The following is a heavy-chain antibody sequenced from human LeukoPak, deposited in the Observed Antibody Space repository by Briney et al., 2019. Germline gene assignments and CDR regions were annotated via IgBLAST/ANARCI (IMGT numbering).Heavy chain of an antibody. J-gene: IGHJ4*02. CDR2: IIPIFGTA. Sequence: GSSVKVSCKASRGTFSSYAISWVRQAPGQGLEWMGGIIPIFGTANYAQKFQGRVTITADESTSTAYMELSSLRSEDTAVYYCARGSYYYDSSGYYIFDYWGQGTLVTVSS. V-gene: IGHV1-69*01. CDR3: ARGSYYYDSSGYYIFDY. D-gene: IGHD3-22*01. CDR1: RGTFSSYA.